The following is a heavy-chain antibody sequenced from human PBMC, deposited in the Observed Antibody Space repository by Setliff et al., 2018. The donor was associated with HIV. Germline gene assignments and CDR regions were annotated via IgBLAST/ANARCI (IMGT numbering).Heavy chain of an antibody. J-gene: IGHJ4*02. V-gene: IGHV4-39*01. CDR1: HGSITSTSYY. D-gene: IGHD3-10*01. CDR3: ARASLWFGELLIDY. CDR2: DYRGNT. Sequence: SETLSLTCIVSHGSITSTSYYWGWVRLSPGRGLEWIVDYRGNTYYNPSLRSRVTISVDTSKNQFSLKLSSVTATDTAVFYCARASLWFGELLIDYWGQGMLVTVSS.